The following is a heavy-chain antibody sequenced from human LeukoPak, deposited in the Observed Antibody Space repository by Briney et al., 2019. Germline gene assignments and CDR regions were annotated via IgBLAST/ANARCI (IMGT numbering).Heavy chain of an antibody. D-gene: IGHD6-19*01. CDR3: ARRADSSGYAFDI. CDR1: GFTFSSYE. J-gene: IGHJ3*02. CDR2: ISSSGSTI. Sequence: GGSLRLSCAASGFTFSSYEMNWVRQAPGEGLEWVSYISSSGSTIYYADSVKGRFTISRDNAKNSLYLQMNSLRAEDTAVYYCARRADSSGYAFDIWGQGTMVTVSS. V-gene: IGHV3-48*03.